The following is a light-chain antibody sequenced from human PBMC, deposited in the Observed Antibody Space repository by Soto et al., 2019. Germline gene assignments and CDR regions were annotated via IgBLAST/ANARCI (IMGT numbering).Light chain of an antibody. J-gene: IGLJ1*01. Sequence: QSVLTQPPSASGSPGQSVAISCTGTSSDVGGYNYVSWYQQHPGKAPKLMIYEVIKRPSGVTDRCSGSKSGNTASLTVSGLQAEDEADYYCSSYAGSSNVFGTGTKLNVL. V-gene: IGLV2-8*01. CDR2: EVI. CDR3: SSYAGSSNV. CDR1: SSDVGGYNY.